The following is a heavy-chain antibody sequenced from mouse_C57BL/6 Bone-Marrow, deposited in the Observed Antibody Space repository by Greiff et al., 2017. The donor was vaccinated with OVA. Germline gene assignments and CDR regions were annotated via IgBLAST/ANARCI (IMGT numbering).Heavy chain of an antibody. CDR1: GYTFTSYW. V-gene: IGHV1-55*01. J-gene: IGHJ2*01. CDR3: AREGDSKPTDY. Sequence: VQLQQPGAELVKPGASVTMSCKASGYTFTSYWITWVKQTPGQGLEWIGAIYPGSGSPNYNEKFKSKATLTVDTSSSTAYMQLSSLTSEDSAVYDGAREGDSKPTDYWGQGTTLTVSS. CDR2: IYPGSGSP. D-gene: IGHD2-5*01.